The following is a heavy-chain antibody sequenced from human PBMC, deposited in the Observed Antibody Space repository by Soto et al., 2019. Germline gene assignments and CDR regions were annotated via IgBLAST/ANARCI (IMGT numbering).Heavy chain of an antibody. V-gene: IGHV3-15*07. CDR1: GLTISNAW. Sequence: EVQLVESGGGFIYPGGSLRLSCAASGLTISNAWMNWVRQAPGKGLEWVGGIQTNTEGGTTDYAAAVKGRFTVSRDDSNNTLYLQMNSLKTEDPAVYYCPTGSVEGVWGQGTTVTVSS. CDR3: PTGSVEGV. D-gene: IGHD2-15*01. CDR2: IQTNTEGGTT. J-gene: IGHJ6*02.